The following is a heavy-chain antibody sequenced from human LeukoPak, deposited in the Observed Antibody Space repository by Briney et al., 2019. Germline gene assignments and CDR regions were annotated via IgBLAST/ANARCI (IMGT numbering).Heavy chain of an antibody. J-gene: IGHJ6*02. CDR2: IKQDGSEK. CDR3: ARYCGGDCYGMDV. D-gene: IGHD2-21*01. V-gene: IGHV3-7*01. Sequence: GGSLRLSCTASEFTFSSYWMSWVRQAPGKGLEWVANIKQDGSEKDYVDSVKGRFTVSRDNAKNSLYLQMNSLRAEDTAVYYCARYCGGDCYGMDVWGQGTTVTVSS. CDR1: EFTFSSYW.